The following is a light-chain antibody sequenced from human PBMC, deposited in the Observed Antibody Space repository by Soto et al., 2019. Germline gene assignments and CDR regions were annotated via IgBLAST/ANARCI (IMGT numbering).Light chain of an antibody. Sequence: DIVMTQSPRSLPVTPGEPASISCRSSQSLLHSNGYNYLDWYLQKPGQSPQLLIYLGSNRASGVPDRFSGSGSGTDFTLKISRVEAEDVGFYYCMQALQTPLTVGGGTKVEIK. CDR1: QSLLHSNGYNY. CDR3: MQALQTPLT. J-gene: IGKJ4*01. CDR2: LGS. V-gene: IGKV2-28*01.